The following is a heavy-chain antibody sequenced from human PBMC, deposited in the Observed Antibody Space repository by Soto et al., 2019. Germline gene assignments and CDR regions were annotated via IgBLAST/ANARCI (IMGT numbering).Heavy chain of an antibody. Sequence: SQTLSLPCGISGDSVSSNSSACNGIRQSPSRGLEWLGRTYYRSKGYNDYAVSVKSRITINPDTSKNQFSLQLNSVTHAATAVYYCARGRASYDSRGYFDYWGQGTMVTVSS. CDR3: ARGRASYDSRGYFDY. CDR1: GDSVSSNSSA. V-gene: IGHV6-1*01. J-gene: IGHJ4*02. CDR2: TYYRSKGYN. D-gene: IGHD3-22*01.